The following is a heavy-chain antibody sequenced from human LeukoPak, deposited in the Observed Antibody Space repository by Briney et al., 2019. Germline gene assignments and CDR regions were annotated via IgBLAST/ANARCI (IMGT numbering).Heavy chain of an antibody. D-gene: IGHD5-18*01. CDR2: IYTSGST. CDR3: ARGIQLWLLTDYYYYYMDV. J-gene: IGHJ6*03. V-gene: IGHV4-4*07. CDR1: GGSISSYF. Sequence: SETLSLTCTVSGGSISSYFWSWIRQPAGKGLEWIGRIYTSGSTDYNPSLKSRVTISVDTSKDQFSLKLSSVTAADTAVYYCARGIQLWLLTDYYYYYMDVWGKGTTVTVSS.